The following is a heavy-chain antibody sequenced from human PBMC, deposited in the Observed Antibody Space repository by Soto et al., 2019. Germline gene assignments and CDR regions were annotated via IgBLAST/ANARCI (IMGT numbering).Heavy chain of an antibody. D-gene: IGHD3-3*01. CDR2: IWPGGSDA. V-gene: IGHV5-51*01. Sequence: GESLKISCQGSGYSFSNYLIAWVRQLPGKGLQWMGIIWPGGSDARYSPSFQGQVTISADTPANTVYLQWSSLKASDTAMYYCARRPMGYELWNGHLDIWGQGTMVTVSS. CDR3: ARRPMGYELWNGHLDI. J-gene: IGHJ3*02. CDR1: GYSFSNYL.